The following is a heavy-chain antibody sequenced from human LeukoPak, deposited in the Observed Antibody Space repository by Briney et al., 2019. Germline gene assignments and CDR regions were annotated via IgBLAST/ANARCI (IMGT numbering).Heavy chain of an antibody. J-gene: IGHJ4*02. D-gene: IGHD6-13*01. V-gene: IGHV3-23*01. Sequence: GGSLRLSCAASGFTFSSYAMSWVRQAPGKGLEWVSAISGSGGSTYYADSVKGRFTISRDNSKNTLYLQMNSLRAEDAAVYYCAKNRIAAAGTPGDYWGQGTLVTVSS. CDR1: GFTFSSYA. CDR3: AKNRIAAAGTPGDY. CDR2: ISGSGGST.